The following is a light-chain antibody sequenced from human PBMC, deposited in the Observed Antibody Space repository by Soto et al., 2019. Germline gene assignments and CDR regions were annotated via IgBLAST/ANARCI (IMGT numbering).Light chain of an antibody. CDR2: ENN. Sequence: QSVLTQPPSVSEAPEQRVTISCTGSSSNIGAGYEAHWYQQVPGTAPKLLIYENNNRPSGVPDRFSGPKSGTSGSLAITGLQAEDVAEYYCQSYDSSLSGYVFGTGTKLTVL. CDR1: SSNIGAGYE. V-gene: IGLV1-40*01. CDR3: QSYDSSLSGYV. J-gene: IGLJ1*01.